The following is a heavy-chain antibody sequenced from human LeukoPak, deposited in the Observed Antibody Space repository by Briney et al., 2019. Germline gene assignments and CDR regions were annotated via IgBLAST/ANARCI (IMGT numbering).Heavy chain of an antibody. D-gene: IGHD3-22*01. J-gene: IGHJ4*02. V-gene: IGHV3-30*02. CDR2: IRFDGSKK. Sequence: GGSLRLSCAASGFTLRTYGMHWVRQAPGKGLERVAFIRFDGSKKEYVESVKGRFTISRDNSKNTLYLQMNSLRGADTAVYYCAKDWGYYDSSAISDWGQGTLVIVSS. CDR3: AKDWGYYDSSAISD. CDR1: GFTLRTYG.